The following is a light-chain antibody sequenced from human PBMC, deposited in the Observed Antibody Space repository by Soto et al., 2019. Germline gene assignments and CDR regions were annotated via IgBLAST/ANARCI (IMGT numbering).Light chain of an antibody. V-gene: IGKV1-33*01. CDR2: AAS. J-gene: IGKJ5*01. CDR3: QQYASLPFT. Sequence: DIQMTQSPSSLSGSVGDRVTITCQASQDIGTSVNWYQQKPGKAPKLLLSAASNLETGDPLRFSGSGSGTDFAFIINSLQPEDVATYFCQQYASLPFTFGQGTRLEIK. CDR1: QDIGTS.